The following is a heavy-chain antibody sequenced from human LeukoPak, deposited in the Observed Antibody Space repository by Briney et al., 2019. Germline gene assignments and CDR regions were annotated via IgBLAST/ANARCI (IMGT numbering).Heavy chain of an antibody. CDR3: ARDKNSYYMDV. CDR1: GGSISSGGYY. Sequence: SKTLSLTCTVSGGSISSGGYYWSWIRQHPGKGPEWIGYIYYSGSTYYNPSLKSRVTISVDTSKNQFSLKLSSVTAADTAVYYCARDKNSYYMDVWGKGTTVTVSS. CDR2: IYYSGST. V-gene: IGHV4-31*03. J-gene: IGHJ6*03. D-gene: IGHD1/OR15-1a*01.